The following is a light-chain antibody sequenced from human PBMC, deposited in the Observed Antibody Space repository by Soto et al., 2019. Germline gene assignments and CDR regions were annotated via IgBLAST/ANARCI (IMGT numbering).Light chain of an antibody. Sequence: DIPMTQSPSTLSASVGDRVTITCRASQSISSWLAWYQQKPGKAPKLLIYDASTLEGGVPSRFSGSGSGTEFTLIISSLQPDDCATYYCQQYNSFSTFGQGTKVEIK. CDR1: QSISSW. V-gene: IGKV1-5*01. CDR2: DAS. J-gene: IGKJ1*01. CDR3: QQYNSFST.